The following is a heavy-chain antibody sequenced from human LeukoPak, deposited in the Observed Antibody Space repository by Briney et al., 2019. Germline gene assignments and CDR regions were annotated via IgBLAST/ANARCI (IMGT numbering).Heavy chain of an antibody. D-gene: IGHD6-13*01. J-gene: IGHJ4*02. Sequence: GGSLRLSCAASGFTFSTFWMTWVRQAPGKGLEWVANIKPDGSEKSYVDSVKGRFAVSRDNAKNSLYLHMNSLRAEDTALYYCTRNTVAAAGDDWGQGTLVTVSS. CDR2: IKPDGSEK. CDR3: TRNTVAAAGDD. CDR1: GFTFSTFW. V-gene: IGHV3-7*01.